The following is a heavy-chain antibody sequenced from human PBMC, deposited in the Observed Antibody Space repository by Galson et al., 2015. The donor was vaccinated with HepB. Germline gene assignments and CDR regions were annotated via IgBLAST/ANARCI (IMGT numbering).Heavy chain of an antibody. V-gene: IGHV1-69*02. J-gene: IGHJ3*02. D-gene: IGHD3-22*01. CDR1: GGTFSSYT. Sequence: SVKVSCKASGGTFSSYTISWVRQAPGQGLEWMGRIIPILGIANYAQKFQGRVTITADKSTSTAYMELSSLRSEDTAVYYCARGRYYYDSSGYYDAFDIWGQGTMVTVSS. CDR2: IIPILGIA. CDR3: ARGRYYYDSSGYYDAFDI.